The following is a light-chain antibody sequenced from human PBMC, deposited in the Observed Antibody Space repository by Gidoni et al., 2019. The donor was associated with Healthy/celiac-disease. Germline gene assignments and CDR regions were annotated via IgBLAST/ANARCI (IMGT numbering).Light chain of an antibody. Sequence: QSVLPQPPSASATPGQRVTISCSGSSSNLGSNYVYWYQQLPGTAPKLLIYRNNQRPSGVPDRFSGSKSGTSASLAISGLRSEDEADYYCAAWDDSLSGVVFGGGTKLTVL. J-gene: IGLJ2*01. CDR2: RNN. CDR1: SSNLGSNY. CDR3: AAWDDSLSGVV. V-gene: IGLV1-47*01.